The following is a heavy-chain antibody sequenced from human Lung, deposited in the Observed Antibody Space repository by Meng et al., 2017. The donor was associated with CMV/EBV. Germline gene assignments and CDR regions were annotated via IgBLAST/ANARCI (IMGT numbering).Heavy chain of an antibody. CDR3: ARARGYGPRYYGMDV. J-gene: IGHJ6*02. Sequence: LSLTCAASTFTFNDYWMSWVRQAPGKGLEWVANIKEDGSEKYYVDSVKGRFTISRDNAKNSLYLQMYSLRAEDTAVYYCARARGYGPRYYGMDVWGQGTTVTVSS. CDR2: IKEDGSEK. V-gene: IGHV3-7*01. D-gene: IGHD5-18*01. CDR1: TFTFNDYW.